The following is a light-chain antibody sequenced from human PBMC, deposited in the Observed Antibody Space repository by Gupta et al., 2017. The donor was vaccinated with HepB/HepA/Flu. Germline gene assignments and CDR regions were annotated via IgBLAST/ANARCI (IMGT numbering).Light chain of an antibody. CDR2: DVS. J-gene: IGLJ2*01. V-gene: IGLV2-14*03. CDR3: TSYTSSSIL. Sequence: QSALTQPASVSGSPGQSITISCTGTSSDVNYVSWYQQHPGKATKLIIYDVSDRPSGVSNRFSGSKSGNTASLTISGLQAEDEADYYCTSYTSSSILFGGGTKLTVL. CDR1: SSDVNY.